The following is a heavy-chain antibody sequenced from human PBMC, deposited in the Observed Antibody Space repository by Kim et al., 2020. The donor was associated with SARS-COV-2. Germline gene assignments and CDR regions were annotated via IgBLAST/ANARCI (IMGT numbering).Heavy chain of an antibody. CDR3: AKGGYSSGWDY. J-gene: IGHJ4*02. CDR1: GFTFDDYA. Sequence: GGSLRLSCAASGFTFDDYAMHWVRQAPGKGLEWVSGISWNSGSIGYADSVKGRFTISRDNAKNSLYLQMNSLRAEDTALYYCAKGGYSSGWDYWGQGTLV. D-gene: IGHD6-19*01. CDR2: ISWNSGSI. V-gene: IGHV3-9*01.